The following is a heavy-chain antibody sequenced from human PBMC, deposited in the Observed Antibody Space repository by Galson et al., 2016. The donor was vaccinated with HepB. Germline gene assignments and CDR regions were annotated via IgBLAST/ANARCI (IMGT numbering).Heavy chain of an antibody. J-gene: IGHJ6*02. CDR1: GYTFTSHY. CDR2: INPSGGST. Sequence: SVKVSCKASGYTFTSHYIHWVRQAPGQGLEWVGIINPSGGSTSYAPKFQGRLTLTRDTSTSPAYMALSSLTSEDTAVYYCARGADSSSYSYYYGMDVWGQVTTVTVSS. CDR3: ARGADSSSYSYYYGMDV. D-gene: IGHD3-22*01. V-gene: IGHV1-46*01.